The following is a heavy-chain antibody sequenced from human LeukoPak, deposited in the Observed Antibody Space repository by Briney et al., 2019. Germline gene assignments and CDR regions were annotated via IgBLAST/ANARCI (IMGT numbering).Heavy chain of an antibody. D-gene: IGHD1-26*01. Sequence: GGSLRLSCAASGFTFSSYGMHWVRQAPGKGLEWVAVISYDGSNKYYADSVKGRFTISRDNSKNTLYLQMNSLRAEDTAVYYCAKDMGPPGSYYYYGMDVWGQGTTVTVSS. CDR1: GFTFSSYG. J-gene: IGHJ6*02. CDR3: AKDMGPPGSYYYYGMDV. V-gene: IGHV3-30*18. CDR2: ISYDGSNK.